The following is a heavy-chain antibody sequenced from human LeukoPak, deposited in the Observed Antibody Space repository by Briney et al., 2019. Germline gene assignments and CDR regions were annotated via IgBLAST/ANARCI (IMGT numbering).Heavy chain of an antibody. CDR3: AKFRYLGTVEPDY. D-gene: IGHD4-11*01. J-gene: IGHJ4*02. CDR2: INPSGGST. V-gene: IGHV1-46*01. Sequence: ASVKVSCKASGYTFTSYYMHWVRQAPGQGLEWMGIINPSGGSTSYAQKFQGRVTMTRDTSTSTVYMELSSLRAEDTAVYYCAKFRYLGTVEPDYWGQGTLVTVSS. CDR1: GYTFTSYY.